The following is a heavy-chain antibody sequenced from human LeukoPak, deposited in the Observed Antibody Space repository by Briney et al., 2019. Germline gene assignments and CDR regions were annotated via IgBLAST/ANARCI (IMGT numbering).Heavy chain of an antibody. CDR1: GYTFTSYG. V-gene: IGHV1-18*01. J-gene: IGHJ4*02. D-gene: IGHD3-22*01. CDR3: ARAVITMIVVAPDY. Sequence: ASVKVSCKASGYTFTSYGISWVRQAPGQGLEWMGWISAYNGNTNYAQKLQGRVTMTTDTSTSTAYMELRSLRSDDTAVYYCARAVITMIVVAPDYWGQGTLVTVSS. CDR2: ISAYNGNT.